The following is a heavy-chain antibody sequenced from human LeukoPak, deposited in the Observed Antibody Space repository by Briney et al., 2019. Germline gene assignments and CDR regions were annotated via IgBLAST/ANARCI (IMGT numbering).Heavy chain of an antibody. CDR3: ARGGMYDSYYFFYMDV. D-gene: IGHD3-22*01. Sequence: GGSLRLSCAASGFTVSSNYMSWVRQAPGKGLEWVSVIYSGGSTYYADSVKGRFTISRDNSKNTLWLQMNSLRAEDTAVYYCARGGMYDSYYFFYMDVWGKGTTVTVSS. CDR1: GFTVSSNY. J-gene: IGHJ6*03. CDR2: IYSGGST. V-gene: IGHV3-66*01.